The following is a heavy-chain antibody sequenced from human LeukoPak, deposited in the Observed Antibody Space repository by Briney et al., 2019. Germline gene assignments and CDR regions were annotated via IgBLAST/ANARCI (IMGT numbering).Heavy chain of an antibody. CDR2: ITSDGSNK. Sequence: GGSLRLSWAASGSTFSNNGMQWVRQAPGKGLEWVAFITSDGSNKDYANSVKGRFSIFRDNSKNTLYLQMNSLRTEDTAVYYCAKEPQGDWGQGTLVTVSS. V-gene: IGHV3-30*02. J-gene: IGHJ4*02. CDR3: AKEPQGD. CDR1: GSTFSNNG.